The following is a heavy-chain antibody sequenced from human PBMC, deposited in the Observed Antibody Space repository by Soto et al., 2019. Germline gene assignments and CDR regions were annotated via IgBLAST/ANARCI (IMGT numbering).Heavy chain of an antibody. Sequence: ASVKVSCKASGYTFTSYGISWVRQAPGQGLEWMGWISAYNGNTNYAQKLQGRVTMTTDTSTSTAYMELRRLRSDDTAVYYCARGPDQTCSSGWYWVWFDPWGQGTLVTVSS. J-gene: IGHJ5*02. D-gene: IGHD6-19*01. CDR2: ISAYNGNT. CDR3: ARGPDQTCSSGWYWVWFDP. V-gene: IGHV1-18*01. CDR1: GYTFTSYG.